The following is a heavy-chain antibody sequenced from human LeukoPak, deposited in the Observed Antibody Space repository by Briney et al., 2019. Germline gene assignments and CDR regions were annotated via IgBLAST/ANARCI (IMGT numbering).Heavy chain of an antibody. J-gene: IGHJ4*02. D-gene: IGHD5-12*01. V-gene: IGHV3-30*02. CDR2: IRYDGSNK. Sequence: GGSLRLSCAASGFTFSSYGMHWVRQAPGKGLEWVAFIRYDGSNKYYADSVKGRFTISRDNSKNTLYLQMNSLRAEDTAVYYCARWNSGYDRTYYFDYWGQGTLVTVSS. CDR3: ARWNSGYDRTYYFDY. CDR1: GFTFSSYG.